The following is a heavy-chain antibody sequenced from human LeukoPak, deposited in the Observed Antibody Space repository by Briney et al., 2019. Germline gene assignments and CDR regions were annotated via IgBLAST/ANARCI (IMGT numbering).Heavy chain of an antibody. CDR2: IRSKAYGGTT. D-gene: IGHD1-1*01. J-gene: IGHJ4*02. V-gene: IGHV3-49*03. CDR3: TRGLAQLELDGFDY. Sequence: GGSLRLSCTASGFTFGDYAMSWFRQAPGKGLEWVGFIRSKAYGGTTEYAASVRGRFTISRDDSKSIAYLQMNSLKTEDTAVYYCTRGLAQLELDGFDYWGQGTLVTVSS. CDR1: GFTFGDYA.